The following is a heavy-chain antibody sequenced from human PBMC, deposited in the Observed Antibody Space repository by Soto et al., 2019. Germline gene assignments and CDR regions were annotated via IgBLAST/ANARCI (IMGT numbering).Heavy chain of an antibody. Sequence: QLQLQESGSGLVKPSQTLSLTCAVSGGSISSGGYSWSWIRQPPGKGLEWIGYIYHSGSTYYNPALKRPVTITVHRSKNQFSLKLTSVTAADPAVYYCARVPGPWGQGTLVTVSS. D-gene: IGHD3-10*01. J-gene: IGHJ5*02. CDR3: ARVPGP. CDR1: GGSISSGGYS. V-gene: IGHV4-30-2*01. CDR2: IYHSGST.